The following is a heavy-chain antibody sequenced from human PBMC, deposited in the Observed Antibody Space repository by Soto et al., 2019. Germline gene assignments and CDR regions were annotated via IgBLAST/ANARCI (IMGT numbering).Heavy chain of an antibody. Sequence: ASVKVSCKASGYTFTDYYMHWVRQAPGQGLEWMGWINPTSGGTSYAQNFQGRVTMTRDTSISTAYMELSRLSSDDTAVYYCSRASAVAGGSSESPTNDYWGQGTLVTVSS. CDR1: GYTFTDYY. D-gene: IGHD6-19*01. V-gene: IGHV1-2*02. J-gene: IGHJ4*02. CDR2: INPTSGGT. CDR3: SRASAVAGGSSESPTNDY.